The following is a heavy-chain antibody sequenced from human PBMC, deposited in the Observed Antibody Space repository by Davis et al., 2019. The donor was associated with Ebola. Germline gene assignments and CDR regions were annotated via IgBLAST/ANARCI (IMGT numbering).Heavy chain of an antibody. Sequence: GGSLRLSCAASGFTFSSYGMHWVRQAPGKGLEWVAVISYDGSNKYYADSVKGRFTISRDNSKNTLYLQMNSLRAEDTAVYYCARNHRPWGIVVVILDYWGQGTLVTVSS. CDR3: ARNHRPWGIVVVILDY. D-gene: IGHD3-22*01. CDR1: GFTFSSYG. V-gene: IGHV3-30*03. J-gene: IGHJ4*02. CDR2: ISYDGSNK.